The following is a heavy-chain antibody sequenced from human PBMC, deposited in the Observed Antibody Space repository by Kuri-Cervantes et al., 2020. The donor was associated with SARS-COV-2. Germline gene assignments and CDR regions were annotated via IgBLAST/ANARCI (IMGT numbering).Heavy chain of an antibody. V-gene: IGHV3-23*01. CDR1: GFTFSNYV. Sequence: GRSLRLSCVAPGFTFSNYVMSWVRQAPGKGLEWVSAISGSGGSTYYADSVKGRFTISRDNSKNTLYLQMNSLRAEDTAVYYCAKSGLRLGELSLFFDYWGQGTLVTVSS. D-gene: IGHD3-16*02. J-gene: IGHJ4*02. CDR3: AKSGLRLGELSLFFDY. CDR2: ISGSGGST.